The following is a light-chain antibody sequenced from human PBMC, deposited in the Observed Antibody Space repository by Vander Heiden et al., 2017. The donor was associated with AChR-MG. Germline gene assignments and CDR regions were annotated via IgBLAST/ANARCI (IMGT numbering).Light chain of an antibody. CDR1: QSVGSY. CDR3: QQRSNWPLT. CDR2: EAS. Sequence: VLTPSPATLSLSPVERATLSCRASQSVGSYLAWYQQKPGQAPRLLIDEASNRATGIPARFSGSGSGTDFTLTVNSLEPEDFAVYYCQQRSNWPLTFGGGTKVEIK. J-gene: IGKJ4*01. V-gene: IGKV3-11*01.